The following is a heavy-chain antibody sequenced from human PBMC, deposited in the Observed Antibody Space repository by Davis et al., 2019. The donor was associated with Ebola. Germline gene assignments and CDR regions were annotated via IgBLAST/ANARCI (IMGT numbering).Heavy chain of an antibody. J-gene: IGHJ4*02. D-gene: IGHD3-10*01. CDR3: ASGTYYGSGSYIDY. CDR1: GYTFTTYD. V-gene: IGHV1-46*01. Sequence: AASVKVSCKASGYTFTTYDIHWVRQAPGQGLEWMGIVNPSGGSTTYAQKFQGRVTMTRDTSTSTVYMELSSLRSEDTAVYYCASGTYYGSGSYIDYWGQGTLVTVSS. CDR2: VNPSGGST.